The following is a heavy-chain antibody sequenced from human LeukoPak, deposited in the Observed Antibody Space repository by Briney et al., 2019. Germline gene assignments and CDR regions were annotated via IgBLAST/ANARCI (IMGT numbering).Heavy chain of an antibody. Sequence: PGGSLRLSCAASGFTFSSYAMQWVRQAPGKGLGWVAVISYDGSNKYYADSVKGRFTISRDNSKNTLYLQMNSLRAEDTAVYYCARSTSGLYSWFDPWGQGTLVTVSS. CDR1: GFTFSSYA. D-gene: IGHD5-12*01. CDR3: ARSTSGLYSWFDP. CDR2: ISYDGSNK. V-gene: IGHV3-30*04. J-gene: IGHJ5*02.